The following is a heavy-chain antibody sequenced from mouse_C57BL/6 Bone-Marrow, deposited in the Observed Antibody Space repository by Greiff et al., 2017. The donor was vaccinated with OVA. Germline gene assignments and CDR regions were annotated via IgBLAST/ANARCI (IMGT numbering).Heavy chain of an antibody. CDR1: GYTFTDYY. J-gene: IGHJ2*01. V-gene: IGHV1-19*01. CDR3: ARLQTNFDY. Sequence: EVQLQQSGPVLVKPGASVKMSCKASGYTFTDYYMNWVKQSHGKSLEWIGVINPYNGGTSYNQKFKGKATLTVDKSSSTAYMELNSLTSEDSAVYYCARLQTNFDYWGQGTTLTVSS. CDR2: INPYNGGT.